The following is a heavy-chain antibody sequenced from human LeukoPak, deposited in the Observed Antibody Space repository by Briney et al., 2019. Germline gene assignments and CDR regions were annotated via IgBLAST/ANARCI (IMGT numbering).Heavy chain of an antibody. CDR1: GASVSSHF. V-gene: IGHV4-59*02. CDR2: ISNRGST. J-gene: IGHJ3*01. D-gene: IGHD1-26*01. Sequence: PSETLSLTCGVSGASVSSHFWSWIRQTPGMGLEWIGYISNRGSTGYNPSLRSRVTISVDAPKNEVSLKVRSVSAADTAVYYCAKDVSGTYYAFDVWGQGRTV. CDR3: AKDVSGTYYAFDV.